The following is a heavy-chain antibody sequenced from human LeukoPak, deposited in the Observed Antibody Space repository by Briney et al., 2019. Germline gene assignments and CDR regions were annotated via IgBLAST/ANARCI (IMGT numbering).Heavy chain of an antibody. J-gene: IGHJ4*02. CDR3: ARDPYRTLFDY. V-gene: IGHV1-18*01. D-gene: IGHD1-26*01. CDR1: GYSFTSYG. Sequence: ATVKVSCKASGYSFTSYGISWVRQAPGQGLEWMGWISAYSGNTKYAQKLQGRVTMTTDTSTSTAYMELRSLRSDDTAVYYCARDPYRTLFDYWGQGTLVTVSS. CDR2: ISAYSGNT.